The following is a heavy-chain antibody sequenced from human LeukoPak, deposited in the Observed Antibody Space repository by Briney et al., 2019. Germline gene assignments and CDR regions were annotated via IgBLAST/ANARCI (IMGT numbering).Heavy chain of an antibody. CDR1: GDSISSSNSY. Sequence: SETLSLTCTVSGDSISSSNSYRGWIRQPPGKGLEWIGSLYYSGSSYYNPSLKSRVTISLDASKNQFSLTLNSVTAADTAVYYCARDPLRPDVYYYYMDVWGKGTTVTVSS. J-gene: IGHJ6*03. CDR3: ARDPLRPDVYYYYMDV. CDR2: LYYSGSS. V-gene: IGHV4-39*07.